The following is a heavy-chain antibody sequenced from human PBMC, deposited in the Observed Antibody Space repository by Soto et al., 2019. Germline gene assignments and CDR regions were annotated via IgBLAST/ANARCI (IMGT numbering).Heavy chain of an antibody. CDR3: ASYYYGSFDL. D-gene: IGHD3-10*01. CDR2: TKSKGDGGTT. Sequence: EVQLVESGGGLVKPGGSLRLSCAASGFTFSNVWMSWVRQAPGKGLEWVGRTKSKGDGGTTDYAAAVKGRFTISRDDSKNTMYLQMNSLKIEDTGVYYCASYYYGSFDLWGQGTLVTVSS. CDR1: GFTFSNVW. J-gene: IGHJ5*02. V-gene: IGHV3-15*01.